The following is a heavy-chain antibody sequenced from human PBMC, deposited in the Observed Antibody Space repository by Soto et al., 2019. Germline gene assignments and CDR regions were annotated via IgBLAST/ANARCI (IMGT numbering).Heavy chain of an antibody. D-gene: IGHD3-10*01. Sequence: QVQLQESGPGLVKPSETLSLTCTVSGDSVSSYKWSWIRQTPGKGLEWIGYIDNNGGTSYNPSLSRRVPLSVHPSTKQSALRLSSVTAADTAVYYGVRQGFGALHGLVDVWGQGTTVTVSS. CDR3: VRQGFGALHGLVDV. CDR1: GDSVSSYK. CDR2: IDNNGGT. J-gene: IGHJ6*02. V-gene: IGHV4-59*08.